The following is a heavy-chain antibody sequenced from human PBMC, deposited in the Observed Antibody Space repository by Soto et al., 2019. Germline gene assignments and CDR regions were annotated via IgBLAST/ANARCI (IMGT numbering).Heavy chain of an antibody. J-gene: IGHJ6*02. D-gene: IGHD2-2*01. Sequence: ASVKVSCKASGCSLIANYRHWVRQAPGRGLEWMGWINPNSSGTVYEQNVQGRVLMTRDTSLTTAYMQLNRLTSDDTATYFCERGLKVDGPDNYGMDVWGQGTTVTVSS. CDR1: GCSLIANY. V-gene: IGHV1-2*02. CDR3: ERGLKVDGPDNYGMDV. CDR2: INPNSSGT.